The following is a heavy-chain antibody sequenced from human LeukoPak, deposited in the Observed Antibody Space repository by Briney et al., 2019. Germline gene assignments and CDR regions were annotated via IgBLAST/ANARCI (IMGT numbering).Heavy chain of an antibody. J-gene: IGHJ4*02. Sequence: PSETLSLTCTVSGGSISSYYWSWIRQPPGKGLEWIGYIYYSGSTNYNPSLKSRVTISVDTSKNQFSLKLSSVTAADTAVYYCATYCSSTSCYTLFDYWGQGTLVTVSS. CDR3: ATYCSSTSCYTLFDY. D-gene: IGHD2-2*02. CDR1: GGSISSYY. CDR2: IYYSGST. V-gene: IGHV4-59*08.